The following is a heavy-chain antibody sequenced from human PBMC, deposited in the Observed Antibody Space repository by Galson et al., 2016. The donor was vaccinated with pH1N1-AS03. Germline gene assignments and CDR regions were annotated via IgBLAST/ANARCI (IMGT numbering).Heavy chain of an antibody. J-gene: IGHJ3*02. V-gene: IGHV3-30-3*01. D-gene: IGHD6-13*01. CDR3: AREEGGFGSNWLQTDAFDI. CDR1: GFMFTHYS. Sequence: SLRLSCAASGFMFTHYSMHWVRQAPGKGLEWVAVTSYEGTTTYYADSVKGRFTISRDNSKNTLYLQMNSLRTEDTALYYCAREEGGFGSNWLQTDAFDIWGQGTMVTVSS. CDR2: TSYEGTTT.